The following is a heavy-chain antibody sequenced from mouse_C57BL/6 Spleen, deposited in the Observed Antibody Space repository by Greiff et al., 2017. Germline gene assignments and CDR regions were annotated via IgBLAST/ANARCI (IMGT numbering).Heavy chain of an antibody. Sequence: VQLQQSGPELVKPGASVKISCKASGYTFTDYYMNWVKQSHGKSLEWIGDINPNNGGTSYNQKFKGKATLTVDKSSSTAYMELRSLTSEDSAVYYCAKDIYYAMDYWGQRTSVTVSS. V-gene: IGHV1-26*01. CDR1: GYTFTDYY. CDR2: INPNNGGT. CDR3: AKDIYYAMDY. J-gene: IGHJ4*01.